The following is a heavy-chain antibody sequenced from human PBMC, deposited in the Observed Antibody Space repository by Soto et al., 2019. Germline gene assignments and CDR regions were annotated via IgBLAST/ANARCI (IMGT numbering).Heavy chain of an antibody. V-gene: IGHV3-15*01. CDR3: TKLPLDY. J-gene: IGHJ4*02. Sequence: GGSLRLSGAACGFTFSNVWMSWVRQAPWKGLEWVGRIKTKTDGGTADFAAPVKGRFTISRDDSKNTLYLQMNSLKTEDTAVYYCTKLPLDYWGQRALVAVSS. D-gene: IGHD1-7*01. CDR2: IKTKTDGGTA. CDR1: GFTFSNVW.